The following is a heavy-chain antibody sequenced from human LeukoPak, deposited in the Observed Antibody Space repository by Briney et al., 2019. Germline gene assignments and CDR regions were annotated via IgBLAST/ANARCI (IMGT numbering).Heavy chain of an antibody. Sequence: GGSLRLSCVASGFTFSSYSMNWVRQAPGKGLEWVSYISSSGTTIYYADSVKGRFTISRDNAKNSLYLQMNSLRAEDTAVYDCARSRSGFYYDYWGQGTLVTVSS. D-gene: IGHD3-22*01. CDR3: ARSRSGFYYDY. J-gene: IGHJ4*02. V-gene: IGHV3-48*04. CDR2: ISSSGTTI. CDR1: GFTFSSYS.